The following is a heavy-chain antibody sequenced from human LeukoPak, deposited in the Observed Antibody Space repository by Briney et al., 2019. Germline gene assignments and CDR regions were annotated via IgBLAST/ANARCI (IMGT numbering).Heavy chain of an antibody. V-gene: IGHV1-2*02. D-gene: IGHD3-3*01. CDR1: GYTFTGYY. CDR3: ARGVPLYNYFDY. J-gene: IGHJ4*02. CDR2: INPNSGGT. Sequence: ASVKVSCKASGYTFTGYYMHWVRQAPGQGLEWMGWINPNSGGTDYAQKFQGRVTMTRDTSISTAYMELSRLRSDDTAVYYCARGVPLYNYFDYWGQGTLVTVSS.